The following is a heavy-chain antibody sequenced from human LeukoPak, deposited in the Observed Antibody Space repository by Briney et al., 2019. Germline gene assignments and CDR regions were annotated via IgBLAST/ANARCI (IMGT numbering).Heavy chain of an antibody. V-gene: IGHV3-21*01. D-gene: IGHD3-10*01. CDR1: GFTFSSYS. J-gene: IGHJ4*02. CDR2: ISSSSSYI. CDR3: ARVSYCYGSGSYPFFDY. Sequence: PGGSLRLSCAASGFTFSSYSMNWVRQAPGKGLEWVSSISSSSSYIYYADSVKGRFTISRDNAKNSLYLQMNSLRAEDTAVYYCARVSYCYGSGSYPFFDYWGQGTLVTVSS.